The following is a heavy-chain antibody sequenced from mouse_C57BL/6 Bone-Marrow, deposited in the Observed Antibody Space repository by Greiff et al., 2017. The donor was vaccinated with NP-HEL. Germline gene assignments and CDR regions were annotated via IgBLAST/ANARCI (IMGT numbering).Heavy chain of an antibody. Sequence: QVQLQQSGAELMKPGASVKLSCKATGYTFTGYWIEWVKQRPGHGLEWIGEILPGSGSTNYNEKFKGKATFTADTSSNTAYMQLSSLTTEDSAIYYGARSGLHYYGSSYFAYWGQGTLVTVSA. CDR3: ARSGLHYYGSSYFAY. D-gene: IGHD1-1*01. V-gene: IGHV1-9*01. CDR2: ILPGSGST. J-gene: IGHJ3*01. CDR1: GYTFTGYW.